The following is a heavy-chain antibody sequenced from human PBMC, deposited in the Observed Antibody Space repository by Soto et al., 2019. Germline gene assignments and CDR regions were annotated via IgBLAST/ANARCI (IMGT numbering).Heavy chain of an antibody. D-gene: IGHD3-16*01. J-gene: IGHJ5*02. CDR1: GGSISSYY. CDR2: IYTSGST. Sequence: PSETLSLTCTVSGGSISSYYWSWIRQPAGKGLEWIGRIYTSGSTNYNPSLKSRVTMSVDTSKNQFSLKLSSVTAADTAVYYCARASDYVWGSYGWFDPWGQGTLVTVSS. V-gene: IGHV4-4*07. CDR3: ARASDYVWGSYGWFDP.